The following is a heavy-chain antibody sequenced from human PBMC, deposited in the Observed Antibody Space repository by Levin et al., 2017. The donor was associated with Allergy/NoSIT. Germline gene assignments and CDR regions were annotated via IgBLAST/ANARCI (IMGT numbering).Heavy chain of an antibody. CDR2: ISAYNGNT. J-gene: IGHJ6*02. Sequence: GESLKISCKASGYTFTSYGISWVRQAPGQGLEWMGWISAYNGNTNYAQKLQGRVTMTTDTSTSTAYMELRSLRSDDTAVYYCARGATTDYSEGYYYYYGMDVWGQGTTVTVSS. D-gene: IGHD1-26*01. CDR3: ARGATTDYSEGYYYYYGMDV. V-gene: IGHV1-18*01. CDR1: GYTFTSYG.